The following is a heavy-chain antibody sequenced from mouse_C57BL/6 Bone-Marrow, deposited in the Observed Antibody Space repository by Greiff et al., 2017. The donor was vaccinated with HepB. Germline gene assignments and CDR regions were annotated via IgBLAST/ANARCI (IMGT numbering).Heavy chain of an antibody. D-gene: IGHD3-2*02. J-gene: IGHJ2*01. CDR1: GYTFTSYW. CDR2: IDPSDSYT. CDR3: ARQLRLRDY. Sequence: QVQLQQPGAELVKPGASVKLSCKASGYTFTSYWMQWVKQRPGQGLEWIGEIDPSDSYTNYNQKFKGKATLTVDTSSSTAYMQLSSLTSEDSAVYYCARQLRLRDYWGQGTTLTVSS. V-gene: IGHV1-50*01.